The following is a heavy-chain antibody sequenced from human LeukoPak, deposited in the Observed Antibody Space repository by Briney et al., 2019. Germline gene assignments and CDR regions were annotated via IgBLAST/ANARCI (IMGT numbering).Heavy chain of an antibody. D-gene: IGHD3-10*01. J-gene: IGHJ4*02. Sequence: RSLRLSCAASGFTFSSYGMHWVRQAPGKGLEWVAVIWYDGSNKYYADSVKGRFTISRDNSKNTLYLQMNSLRAEDTAVYYCARGERYDYGSGVDYWGQGTLVPVSS. CDR2: IWYDGSNK. V-gene: IGHV3-33*01. CDR1: GFTFSSYG. CDR3: ARGERYDYGSGVDY.